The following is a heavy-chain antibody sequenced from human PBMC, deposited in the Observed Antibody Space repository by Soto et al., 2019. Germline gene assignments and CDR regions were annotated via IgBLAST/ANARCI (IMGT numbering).Heavy chain of an antibody. Sequence: QVQLQESGPGLVKPSETLSLTCTVSGGSFKSGSYSWSWIRQPPGKGLEWIGYAYHTGRTSYNPSLKSRVSILMDTSKNQFSLNLDSVAAADTAVYFCARDFAYFDSCGQGTLVTVSS. V-gene: IGHV4-61*01. D-gene: IGHD3-3*01. CDR1: GGSFKSGSYS. CDR2: AYHTGRT. CDR3: ARDFAYFDS. J-gene: IGHJ4*02.